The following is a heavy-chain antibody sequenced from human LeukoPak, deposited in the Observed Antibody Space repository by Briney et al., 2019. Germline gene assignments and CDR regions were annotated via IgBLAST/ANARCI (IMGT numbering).Heavy chain of an antibody. J-gene: IGHJ5*02. V-gene: IGHV1-69*06. CDR1: GYIFTNYG. Sequence: SVKVSCTTSGYIFTNYGISWVRQAPGQGLEWMGGIIPIFGTANYAQKFQGRVTITADKSTSTAYMELSSLRSEDTAVYYCARGRPTTSIAAAGVNWFDPWGQGTLVTVSS. CDR3: ARGRPTTSIAAAGVNWFDP. CDR2: IIPIFGTA. D-gene: IGHD6-13*01.